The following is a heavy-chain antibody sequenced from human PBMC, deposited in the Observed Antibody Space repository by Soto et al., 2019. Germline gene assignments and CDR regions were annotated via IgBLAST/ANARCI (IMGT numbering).Heavy chain of an antibody. CDR1: GGSISSSSYY. Sequence: SETLSLTCTVSGGSISSSSYYWGWIRQPPGKGLEWIGSIYYSGSTYYNPSLKSRVTISVDTSKNRFSLKLSSVTAADTAVYYCARFMPRGYSYVRPRDAFDIWGQGTLVTVSS. CDR3: ARFMPRGYSYVRPRDAFDI. CDR2: IYYSGST. D-gene: IGHD5-18*01. J-gene: IGHJ4*02. V-gene: IGHV4-39*01.